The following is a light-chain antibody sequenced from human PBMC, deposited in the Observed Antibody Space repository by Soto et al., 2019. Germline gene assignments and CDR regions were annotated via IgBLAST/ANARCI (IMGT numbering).Light chain of an antibody. V-gene: IGLV1-44*01. J-gene: IGLJ2*01. Sequence: QSVLTQPPSASGTPGQRVTISCSGSSSNIGSNTVNWYQLLPGTAPKLLIYSNNQRPSGVPDRFSGSKSGTSASLAISGLQSEDEADYYCAAWDDSLKGPVFGGGTQLTVL. CDR3: AAWDDSLKGPV. CDR2: SNN. CDR1: SSNIGSNT.